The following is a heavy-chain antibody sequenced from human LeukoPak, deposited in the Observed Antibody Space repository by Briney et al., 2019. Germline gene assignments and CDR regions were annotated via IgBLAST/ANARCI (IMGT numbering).Heavy chain of an antibody. CDR1: GGSISSYY. Sequence: SETLSLTCTVSGGSISSYYWSWIRQPPGKGLEWIGYIYYSGSTNYNPSLKSRVTISVDTSKNQFSLKLSSVTAADTAVYYCARDHMGAYADYWGQGTLVTVSS. CDR2: IYYSGST. V-gene: IGHV4-59*01. CDR3: ARDHMGAYADY. J-gene: IGHJ4*02. D-gene: IGHD1-26*01.